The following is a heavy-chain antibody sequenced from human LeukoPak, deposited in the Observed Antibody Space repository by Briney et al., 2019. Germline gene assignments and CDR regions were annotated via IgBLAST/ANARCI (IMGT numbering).Heavy chain of an antibody. J-gene: IGHJ4*02. D-gene: IGHD5-24*01. CDR1: GFTVSSNY. Sequence: GGSLRLSCAASGFTVSSNYMSWVRQAPGKGLEWVSSISSNSYIYTADSLEGRFTTSRDNAKNSLFLQMNSLRADDTAVYYCARDEGMATTKRGFDYWGQGTLVTVSS. V-gene: IGHV3-69-1*01. CDR2: ISSNSYI. CDR3: ARDEGMATTKRGFDY.